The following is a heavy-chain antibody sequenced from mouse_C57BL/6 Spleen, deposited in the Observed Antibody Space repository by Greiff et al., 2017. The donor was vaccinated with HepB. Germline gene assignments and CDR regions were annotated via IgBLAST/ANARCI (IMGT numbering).Heavy chain of an antibody. Sequence: QVQLQQSGPELVKPGASVKISCKASGYAFSSSWMNWVKQRPGKGLEWIGRIYPGDGDTNYNGKFKGKATLTADKSSSTAYMQLSSLTSEDSAVYFCARDWNYGSSYWYFDVWGTGTTVTVSS. J-gene: IGHJ1*03. CDR3: ARDWNYGSSYWYFDV. V-gene: IGHV1-82*01. CDR2: IYPGDGDT. CDR1: GYAFSSSW. D-gene: IGHD1-1*01.